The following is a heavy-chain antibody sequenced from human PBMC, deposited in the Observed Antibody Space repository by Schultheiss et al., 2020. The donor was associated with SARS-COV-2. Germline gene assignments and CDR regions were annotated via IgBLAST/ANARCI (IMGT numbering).Heavy chain of an antibody. Sequence: SETLSLTCTVSGGSISSYYWSWIRQPPGKGLEWIGYIYYSGSTNYNPSLKSRVTISVDTSKNQFSLKLSSVTAADTAVYYCARGGLLQYYYYYGMDVWGQGTTVTVSS. V-gene: IGHV4-59*01. J-gene: IGHJ6*02. D-gene: IGHD1-26*01. CDR1: GGSISSYY. CDR2: IYYSGST. CDR3: ARGGLLQYYYYYGMDV.